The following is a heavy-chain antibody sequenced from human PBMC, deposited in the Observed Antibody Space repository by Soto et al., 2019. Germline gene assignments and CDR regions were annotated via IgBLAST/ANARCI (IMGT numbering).Heavy chain of an antibody. J-gene: IGHJ4*02. Sequence: GGSLRLSCAASGFTFSSYAMSWVRQAPGKGLEWVSAISGSGGSTYYADSVKGRFTISRDNSKNTLYLQMNSLRAEDTAVYYCAKDLVVVVVAATPRVPDYWGQGTLVTVS. CDR3: AKDLVVVVVAATPRVPDY. V-gene: IGHV3-23*01. D-gene: IGHD2-15*01. CDR1: GFTFSSYA. CDR2: ISGSGGST.